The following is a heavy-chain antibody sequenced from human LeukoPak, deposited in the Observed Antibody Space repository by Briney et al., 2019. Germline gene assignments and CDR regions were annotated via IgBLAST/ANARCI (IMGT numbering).Heavy chain of an antibody. D-gene: IGHD5-18*01. CDR1: GGTFSSYA. CDR2: IIPIFGTA. J-gene: IGHJ4*02. Sequence: SVKVSCKASGGTFSSYAISWVRQAPGQGLEWMGRIIPIFGTANYAQKFQGRVTITTDESTSTAYMELSSLRSEDTAVYYCASRGYSYGSPGYYDYWGQGTLVIVSS. V-gene: IGHV1-69*05. CDR3: ASRGYSYGSPGYYDY.